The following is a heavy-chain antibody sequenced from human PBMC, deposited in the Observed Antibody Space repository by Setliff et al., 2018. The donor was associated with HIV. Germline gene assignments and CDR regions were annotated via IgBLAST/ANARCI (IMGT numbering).Heavy chain of an antibody. Sequence: AASVKVSCKASGYIFTDYYMHWVQQAPGKGLEWMGRVDPEDGETMYAVKFQGRVNITADTSTDTAYMELSSLRSEDTAVYYFATDPSFDFYSYMDAWGKGTTVTVS. CDR3: ATDPSFDFYSYMDA. CDR1: GYIFTDYY. D-gene: IGHD3-9*01. V-gene: IGHV1-69-2*01. CDR2: VDPEDGET. J-gene: IGHJ6*03.